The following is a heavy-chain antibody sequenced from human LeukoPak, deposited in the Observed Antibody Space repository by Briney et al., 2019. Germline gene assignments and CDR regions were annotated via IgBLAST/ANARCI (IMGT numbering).Heavy chain of an antibody. CDR3: VGEVPGTTVYN. CDR2: IFRGEKT. D-gene: IGHD4-17*01. Sequence: GGSLRLSCAASGFTVSNNYMSWVRQAPGKGLEWVSVIFRGEKTYYADSVKGRFTISRDNSQNTAYLQMNSLRAEDTAVYYCVGEVPGTTVYNWGQGTLVTVSS. J-gene: IGHJ4*02. V-gene: IGHV3-66*01. CDR1: GFTVSNNY.